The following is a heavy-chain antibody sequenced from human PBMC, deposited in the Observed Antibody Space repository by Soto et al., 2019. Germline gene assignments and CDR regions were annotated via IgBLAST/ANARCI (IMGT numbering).Heavy chain of an antibody. CDR2: ISSSGRTI. D-gene: IGHD4-4*01. J-gene: IGHJ6*02. V-gene: IGHV3-11*01. CDR1: GFTFSDYY. CDR3: HISKGEPDSSYYGMDL. Sequence: QVQLVESGGGLVKPGGSLRLSCAASGFTFSDYYMSWIRQAPGKGLECVSYISSSGRTIYDADSVKGRFTISRDNDKNSRYLQMNSLRAEDKAVYYCHISKGEPDSSYYGMDLWGQGTTVTVSS.